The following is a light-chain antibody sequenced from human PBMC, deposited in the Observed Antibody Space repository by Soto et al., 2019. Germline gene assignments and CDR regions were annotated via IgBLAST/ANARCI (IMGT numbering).Light chain of an antibody. J-gene: IGLJ2*01. CDR1: TTDVGGYNY. CDR2: DVT. CDR3: SSYTNIATWV. V-gene: IGLV2-14*03. Sequence: QSALTQPASVSGSPGQSITMSCTGTTTDVGGYNYVSWYQQHPGEAPKLIIFDVTKRPSGVSNRFSASKSGNTASLTISWLQADDEAHYYCSSYTNIATWVFGGGTKVTVL.